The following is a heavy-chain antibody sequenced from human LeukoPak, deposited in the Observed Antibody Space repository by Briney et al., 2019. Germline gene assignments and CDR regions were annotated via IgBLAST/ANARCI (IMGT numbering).Heavy chain of an antibody. V-gene: IGHV3-48*01. CDR3: ARCTSASCYFDY. CDR2: ISSSSDTI. D-gene: IGHD2-2*01. J-gene: IGHJ4*02. Sequence: GGSLRLSCAASGFSFSSYSMNWVRQAPGKGLEWVSYISSSSDTIYYADSVKGRFTISRDNAKNSLYLQTNSLRAEDTAVYYCARCTSASCYFDYWGQGTLVTVSS. CDR1: GFSFSSYS.